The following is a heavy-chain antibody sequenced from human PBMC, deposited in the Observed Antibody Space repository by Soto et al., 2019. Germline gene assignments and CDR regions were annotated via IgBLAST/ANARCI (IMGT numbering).Heavy chain of an antibody. J-gene: IGHJ4*02. Sequence: GGSLRLSCAASGFTFSSYGMHWVRQAPGKGLEWVAVIWYDGSNKHYADPVKGRFTISRDSSKNTLSLQMNSLRAEDTAIYYCARDIDWYSNSSGFDNWGQGTLVTVS. V-gene: IGHV3-33*01. D-gene: IGHD1-26*01. CDR3: ARDIDWYSNSSGFDN. CDR1: GFTFSSYG. CDR2: IWYDGSNK.